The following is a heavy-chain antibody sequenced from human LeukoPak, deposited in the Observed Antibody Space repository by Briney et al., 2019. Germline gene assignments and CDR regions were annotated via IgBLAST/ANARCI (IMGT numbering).Heavy chain of an antibody. D-gene: IGHD2-2*01. J-gene: IGHJ6*02. V-gene: IGHV4-4*07. CDR2: IYTSGST. CDR3: ARVRASYCSSTSCYYYYGMDV. Sequence: SETLSLTCTVSGGSISSYYWSWIRRPAGKGLEWIGRIYTSGSTNYNPSLKSRVTMSVDTSKNQFSLKLSSVTAADTAVYYCARVRASYCSSTSCYYYYGMDVWGQGTTVTVYS. CDR1: GGSISSYY.